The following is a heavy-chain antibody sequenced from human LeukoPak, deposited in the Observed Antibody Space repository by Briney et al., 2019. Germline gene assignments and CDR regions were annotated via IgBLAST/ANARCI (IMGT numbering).Heavy chain of an antibody. J-gene: IGHJ4*02. V-gene: IGHV4-31*11. CDR2: TYYSGVT. CDR3: AREGAYCGGDCYLDY. CDR1: GGSIRSDGYY. D-gene: IGHD2-21*02. Sequence: PSETLSLTCAVSGGSIRSDGYYWSWIRQHPGKGLEWIGYTYYSGVTYYNPSLKSRVTISVDTSTNQLSLKLSSVTAADSAVYYCAREGAYCGGDCYLDYWGQGTLVTVSS.